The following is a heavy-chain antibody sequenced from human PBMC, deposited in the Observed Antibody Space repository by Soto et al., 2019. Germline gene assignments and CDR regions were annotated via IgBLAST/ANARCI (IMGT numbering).Heavy chain of an antibody. V-gene: IGHV3-66*04. J-gene: IGHJ4*02. CDR1: GVTVSSNY. CDR3: ARHGYNYGGGYFDY. CDR2: IYSGGST. Sequence: EVQLVESGGGLVQPGGSLRLSCAASGVTVSSNYMSWVRQAPGKGLEWVSVIYSGGSTYYADSVKGRCTISRDNSKNTLYLQRNSLRAEDTAVYYCARHGYNYGGGYFDYWGQGTLVTVSS. D-gene: IGHD5-18*01.